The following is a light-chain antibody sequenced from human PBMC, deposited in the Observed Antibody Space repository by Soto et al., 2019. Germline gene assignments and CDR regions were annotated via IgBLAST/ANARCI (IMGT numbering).Light chain of an antibody. Sequence: EIVMTQPPATLSVSPGERATLSCRASQSVGGNLAWYQQKPGQAPRLLIYAASTRATGIPARFSGSGSGTEFTLTISSLQSEDFAVYYCQQYNNWPPWTFGQGTKVDIK. CDR1: QSVGGN. CDR3: QQYNNWPPWT. CDR2: AAS. J-gene: IGKJ1*01. V-gene: IGKV3-15*01.